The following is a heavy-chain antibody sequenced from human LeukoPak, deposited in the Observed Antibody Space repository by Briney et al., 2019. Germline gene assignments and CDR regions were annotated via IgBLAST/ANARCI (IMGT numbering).Heavy chain of an antibody. CDR1: GFTFSNYG. V-gene: IGHV3-23*01. J-gene: IGHJ4*02. Sequence: GGSLRLSCAASGFTFSNYGMSWVRQAPGKGLEWVSVISGSGGSTYYADSVKGRFTISRDNSKNTLYLQMNSLRAEDTAVYYCASSSYYYDSSGYNNRIMRDYWGQGTLVTVSS. CDR3: ASSSYYYDSSGYNNRIMRDY. CDR2: ISGSGGST. D-gene: IGHD3-22*01.